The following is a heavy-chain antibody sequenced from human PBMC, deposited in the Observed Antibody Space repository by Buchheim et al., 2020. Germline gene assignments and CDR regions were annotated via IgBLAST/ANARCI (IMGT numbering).Heavy chain of an antibody. D-gene: IGHD6-19*01. CDR3: AREGISGWSLSHSDY. V-gene: IGHV3-23*01. Sequence: EVQLLESGGGLVQPGGSLRLSCAASGFTFSSYAINWVRQAPGKGLEWVSTITGCGDSTYSADSVKGRFTVSRDTYKNTMYWTMNSLRAEDTAIYYCAREGISGWSLSHSDYWGQGTL. J-gene: IGHJ4*02. CDR2: ITGCGDST. CDR1: GFTFSSYA.